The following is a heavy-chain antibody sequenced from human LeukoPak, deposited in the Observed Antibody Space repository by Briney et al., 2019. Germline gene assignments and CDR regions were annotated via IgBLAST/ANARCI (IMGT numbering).Heavy chain of an antibody. D-gene: IGHD3-22*01. CDR2: ISYDGTSK. CDR1: GLTFSRYA. CDR3: ARDKGAQDNSGYYGFYFDY. J-gene: IGHJ4*02. V-gene: IGHV3-30*04. Sequence: GRSLRLSCAPSGLTFSRYAMDWVRQAPGKGLEWVAVISYDGTSKYYADSVKGRFTISRDNSRNTLYLQMNSLRADDTAVYYCARDKGAQDNSGYYGFYFDYWGQGTLVTVSS.